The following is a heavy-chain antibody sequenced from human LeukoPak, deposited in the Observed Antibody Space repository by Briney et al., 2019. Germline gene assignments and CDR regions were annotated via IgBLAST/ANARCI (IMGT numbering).Heavy chain of an antibody. CDR3: AKDRWYSGWSIADDY. CDR1: GFTFSRFA. CDR2: MSVSGGPT. V-gene: IGHV3-23*01. Sequence: GGSLRLSCAASGFTFSRFAMSWVRQAPGKGLEWVSAMSVSGGPTYYADSVKGRFTISRDDSKNTLYLQMSSLRAEDTAIYYCAKDRWYSGWSIADDYWGQGTLVTVSS. J-gene: IGHJ4*02. D-gene: IGHD1-26*01.